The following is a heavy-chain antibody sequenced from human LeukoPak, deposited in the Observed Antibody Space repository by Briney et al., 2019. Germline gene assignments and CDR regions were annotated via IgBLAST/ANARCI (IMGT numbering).Heavy chain of an antibody. D-gene: IGHD2/OR15-2a*01. CDR2: ISVSGGVR. CDR3: ARDRGYFYDQLDY. Sequence: GGSLRLSCVASGYPFSSYSMNWIRQAPGKGLEWVSYISVSGGVRSYADSVKGRFTISRDDARNSLYLQMNSLKDENTAVYYCARDRGYFYDQLDYWGQGTLVTVSS. J-gene: IGHJ4*02. CDR1: GYPFSSYS. V-gene: IGHV3-48*02.